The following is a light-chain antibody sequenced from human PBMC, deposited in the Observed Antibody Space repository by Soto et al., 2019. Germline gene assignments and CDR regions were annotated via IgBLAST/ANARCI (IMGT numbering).Light chain of an antibody. V-gene: IGLV2-14*03. J-gene: IGLJ2*01. CDR1: NSDVGGYNY. CDR3: TSYRLGSIVI. CDR2: NVS. Sequence: QSALTQPASLSGSPGQSITISCTGTNSDVGGYNYVSWYHQLPGNAPKLIIYNVSNRPSGVSNRFSGSKSGNTASLTISGLQTEDEGDYYCTSYRLGSIVIFGGGTKLPS.